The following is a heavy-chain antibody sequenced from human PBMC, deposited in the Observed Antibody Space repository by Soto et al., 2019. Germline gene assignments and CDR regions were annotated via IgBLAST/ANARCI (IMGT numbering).Heavy chain of an antibody. CDR3: ARRDSSSVVYGMDV. CDR2: MNPNSGNT. V-gene: IGHV1-8*01. J-gene: IGHJ6*02. D-gene: IGHD3-22*01. Sequence: ASVKVSCKAAGYTFTSYYINWVRQATGQGLEWMGWMNPNSGNTGYAQKFQGRVTMTRNTSISAAYMELSSLRSEDTAVYYCARRDSSSVVYGMDVWGQGTTVTVSS. CDR1: GYTFTSYY.